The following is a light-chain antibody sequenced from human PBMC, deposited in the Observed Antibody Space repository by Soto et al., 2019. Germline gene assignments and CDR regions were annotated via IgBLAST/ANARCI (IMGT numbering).Light chain of an antibody. Sequence: DIQMTQSAASLSASVGDRVTITCRASQGINNFLAWYQQKPGEAPKLLLYAASILRSGVPARFSGSGSGTDFTLTISSLQPEDVATYYCQKYNSPPRTFGQGTKVDIK. CDR1: QGINNF. CDR2: AAS. V-gene: IGKV1-27*01. J-gene: IGKJ1*01. CDR3: QKYNSPPRT.